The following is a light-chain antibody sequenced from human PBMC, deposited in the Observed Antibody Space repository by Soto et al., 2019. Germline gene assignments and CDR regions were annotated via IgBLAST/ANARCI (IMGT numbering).Light chain of an antibody. J-gene: IGKJ1*01. Sequence: DIQMTQSPSSLSASVGDRVTITCRASQSISSYLNWYQQKPGKAPKLLIYAASILQSGVPSRFSGSGSGTDFTLTISSLQPEDFATYYGQQSYSTPQTFGQGTKVEIK. CDR2: AAS. CDR1: QSISSY. V-gene: IGKV1-39*01. CDR3: QQSYSTPQT.